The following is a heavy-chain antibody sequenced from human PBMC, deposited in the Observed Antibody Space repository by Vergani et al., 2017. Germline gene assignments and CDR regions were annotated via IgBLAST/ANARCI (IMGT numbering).Heavy chain of an antibody. CDR3: ARRVTMVRGVISKYDAFDS. CDR2: IYPGDSET. CDR1: GYSFTSYW. J-gene: IGHJ3*02. D-gene: IGHD3-10*01. V-gene: IGHV5-51*01. Sequence: EVQLVQSGAEVKKPGASLKISCKGSGYSFTSYWIGWVRQMPGKGLEWMGIIYPGDSETRYSPSFQGQVTISADKSISTAYLQWSSLKASDTAMYYCARRVTMVRGVISKYDAFDSWGQATMVTVSS.